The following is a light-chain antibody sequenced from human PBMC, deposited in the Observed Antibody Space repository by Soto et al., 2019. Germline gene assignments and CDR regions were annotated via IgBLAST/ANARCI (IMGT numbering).Light chain of an antibody. CDR3: QQRSNWPRWT. Sequence: EIVLTQSPATLSLSPGERATLSCRASQSVSSYLAWYQQKPGQAPRLLIYDASNTATAIPARFSGSGSGTDFTLTISSLEPEDFAVYYCQQRSNWPRWTFGQGTKVEIK. V-gene: IGKV3-11*01. J-gene: IGKJ1*01. CDR2: DAS. CDR1: QSVSSY.